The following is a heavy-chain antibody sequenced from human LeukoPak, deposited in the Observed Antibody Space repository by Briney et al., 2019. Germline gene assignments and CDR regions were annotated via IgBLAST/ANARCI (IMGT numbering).Heavy chain of an antibody. Sequence: GGSLRLSCAASGFTFSSYWMNWARQAPGKGLEWVSAISGSGGSTYYADSVKGRFTISRDNSKNTLYLQMNGLRAEDTAVYYCAKGSSRRLSDAFDIWGQGTMVTVSS. CDR1: GFTFSSYW. J-gene: IGHJ3*02. V-gene: IGHV3-23*01. D-gene: IGHD5/OR15-5a*01. CDR3: AKGSSRRLSDAFDI. CDR2: ISGSGGST.